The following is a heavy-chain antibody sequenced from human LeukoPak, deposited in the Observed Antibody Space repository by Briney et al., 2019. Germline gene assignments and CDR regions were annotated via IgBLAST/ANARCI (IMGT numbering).Heavy chain of an antibody. CDR1: GFTFDDYA. V-gene: IGHV3-9*01. CDR3: ARVGQDYYDSSGYYRY. D-gene: IGHD3-22*01. J-gene: IGHJ4*02. CDR2: ISWNSGSI. Sequence: PGRSLRLSCAASGFTFDDYAMHWVRQAPGKGLEWVSGISWNSGSIGYADSVKGRFTISRDNAKNSLYLQMNSLRAEDTAVYYCARVGQDYYDSSGYYRYWGQGTLVTVSS.